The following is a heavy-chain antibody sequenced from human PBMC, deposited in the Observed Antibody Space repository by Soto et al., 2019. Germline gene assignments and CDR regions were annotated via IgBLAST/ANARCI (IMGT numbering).Heavy chain of an antibody. CDR3: ARGDTAMVYFDD. CDR2: INHSGST. D-gene: IGHD5-18*01. V-gene: IGHV4-34*01. Sequence: PSETLSLTCAVYGGSFSGYYWSWIRQPPGKGLEWIGEINHSGSTNYNPSLKSRVTISVDTSKNQFSLKLSSVTAADTAVYYCARGDTAMVYFDDWGQGTLVTVSS. CDR1: GGSFSGYY. J-gene: IGHJ4*02.